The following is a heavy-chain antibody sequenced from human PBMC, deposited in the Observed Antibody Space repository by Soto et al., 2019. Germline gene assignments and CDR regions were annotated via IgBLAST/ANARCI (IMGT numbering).Heavy chain of an antibody. J-gene: IGHJ6*03. CDR2: IGTAGDT. D-gene: IGHD3-3*01. V-gene: IGHV3-13*01. Sequence: GGSLRLSCAASGFTFSSYDMHWVRQATEKGLEWVSAIGTAGDTYYPGSVKGRFTISRENAKNSLYLQMNSLRAGDTAVYYCARGSGAFYQLRFLTGPPQYYYMDVWGKGTTVTVSS. CDR1: GFTFSSYD. CDR3: ARGSGAFYQLRFLTGPPQYYYMDV.